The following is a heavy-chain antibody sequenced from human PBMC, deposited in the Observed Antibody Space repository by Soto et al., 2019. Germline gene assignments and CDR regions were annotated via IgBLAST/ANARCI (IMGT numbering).Heavy chain of an antibody. Sequence: SETLSLTCAVYGGSFSGYYWSWIRQPPGKGLEWIGEINHSGSTNYNPSLKSRVTISVDTSKNQFSLKLSSVTAADTAVYYCASVLYGYCSSTSCPPGRGYYYYYGMDVWGQGTTVTVSS. CDR2: INHSGST. CDR3: ASVLYGYCSSTSCPPGRGYYYYYGMDV. D-gene: IGHD2-2*01. CDR1: GGSFSGYY. V-gene: IGHV4-34*01. J-gene: IGHJ6*02.